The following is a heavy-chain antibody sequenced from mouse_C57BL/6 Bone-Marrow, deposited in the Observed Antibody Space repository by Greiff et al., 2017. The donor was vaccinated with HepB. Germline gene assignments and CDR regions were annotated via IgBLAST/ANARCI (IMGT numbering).Heavy chain of an antibody. V-gene: IGHV7-3*01. CDR2: IRNKANGYTT. CDR1: GFTFTDYY. CDR3: TRLATVEDY. D-gene: IGHD1-1*01. Sequence: EVKLEESGGGLVQPGGSLSLSCAASGFTFTDYYMSWVRQPPGKALEWLGFIRNKANGYTTEYSASVKVRFTITRDNSQIILYLQMNALSAEDSATYYCTRLATVEDYWGQGTTLTVSS. J-gene: IGHJ2*01.